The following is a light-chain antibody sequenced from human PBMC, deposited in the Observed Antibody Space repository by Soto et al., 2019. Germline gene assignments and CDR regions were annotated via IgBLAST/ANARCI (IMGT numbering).Light chain of an antibody. V-gene: IGKV3-11*01. Sequence: EIVLTQSPGTLSLSPGERATLSCRASHSVGSRLAWYQQKPGQAPRLLIYGASTRATGIPARFSGSGSGTDFTLTISSLEPEDFAIYHCQQRRSWPWTFGQGTKVDIK. CDR3: QQRRSWPWT. CDR2: GAS. CDR1: HSVGSR. J-gene: IGKJ1*01.